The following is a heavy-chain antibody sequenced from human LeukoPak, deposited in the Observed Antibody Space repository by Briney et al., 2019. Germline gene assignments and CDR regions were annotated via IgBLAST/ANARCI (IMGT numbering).Heavy chain of an antibody. CDR3: ARATPYYYDSSGYSDY. V-gene: IGHV4-34*01. D-gene: IGHD3-22*01. Sequence: SETLSLTCAVYGGSFSGYYWSWIRQPPGKGLEWIGEINHSGSTNYNPSLKSRVTISVDTSKNQFSLKLSSVTAADTAVYYCARATPYYYDSSGYSDYWGQGTLVTVSS. CDR1: GGSFSGYY. CDR2: INHSGST. J-gene: IGHJ4*02.